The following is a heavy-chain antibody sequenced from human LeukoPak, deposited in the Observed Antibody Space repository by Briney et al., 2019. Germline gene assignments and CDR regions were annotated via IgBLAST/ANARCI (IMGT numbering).Heavy chain of an antibody. V-gene: IGHV3-48*03. CDR1: GLTFSRYD. CDR3: ARDSIVCLYL. CDR2: ITTSSTTI. J-gene: IGHJ4*02. Sequence: GRTLRLFCAASGLTFSRYDMNCAPQAPGKGLEWVSDITTSSTTIYCTDSMKGRFTISRDDAKRSLYLQVNSLTAEDTVVYYCARDSIVCLYLWGQGTLVTVSS. D-gene: IGHD3-22*01.